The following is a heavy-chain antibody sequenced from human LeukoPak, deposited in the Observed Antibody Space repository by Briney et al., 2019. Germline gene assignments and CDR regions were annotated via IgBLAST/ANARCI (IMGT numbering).Heavy chain of an antibody. V-gene: IGHV1-69*04. Sequence: SVKVSGKASEGTFSSYAISWVRQAPGHGLEWMGRIIPILGIANYAQKFQGRVTITADKSTSTAYMELSSLRSDDTAVYYCARVSGDYGRYYFDYWGQGTLVTVSS. D-gene: IGHD4-17*01. CDR1: EGTFSSYA. CDR2: IIPILGIA. J-gene: IGHJ4*02. CDR3: ARVSGDYGRYYFDY.